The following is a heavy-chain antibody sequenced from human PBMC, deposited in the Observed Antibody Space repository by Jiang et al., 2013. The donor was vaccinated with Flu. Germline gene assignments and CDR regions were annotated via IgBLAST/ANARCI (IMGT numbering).Heavy chain of an antibody. CDR2: IYYSGST. CDR3: ARLERRSAYGMDV. V-gene: IGHV4-39*01. Sequence: GLVKPSETLSLTCTVSGGSISSSSYYWGWIRQPPGKGLEWIGSIYYSGSTYYNPSLKSRVTISVDTSKNQFSLKLSSVTAADTAVYYCARLERRSAYGMDVWGQGTTVTVSS. J-gene: IGHJ6*02. CDR1: GGSISSSSYY. D-gene: IGHD1-1*01.